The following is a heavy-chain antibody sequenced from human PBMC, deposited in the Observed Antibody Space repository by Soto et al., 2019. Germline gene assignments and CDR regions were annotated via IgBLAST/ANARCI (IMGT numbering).Heavy chain of an antibody. CDR1: GGSMSSGDYS. D-gene: IGHD3-10*01. CDR2: IYYGGST. J-gene: IGHJ4*02. CDR3: ARVRREYDNSGPVDY. V-gene: IGHV4-30-2*01. Sequence: PSETLSLTCAVSGGSMSSGDYSWNWIRQPPGKGLEWIGYIYYGGSTYNNPSLQSRVTMSLDRSRNQFSLKLNSVTAADTAVYYCARVRREYDNSGPVDYWGQGTLVTVS.